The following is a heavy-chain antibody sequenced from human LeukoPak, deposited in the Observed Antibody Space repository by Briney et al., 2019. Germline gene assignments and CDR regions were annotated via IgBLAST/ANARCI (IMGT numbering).Heavy chain of an antibody. Sequence: SVKVSCKASGGTFSNYAVSWVRQAPGQGLQWMRRIIPVVDIRNYEQKFQGRVTITADESTSTVFLEVNSLGFDDTAVYYCAREDQGDGPICGDFEDWGQGTLVTVSS. V-gene: IGHV1-69*04. CDR1: GGTFSNYA. D-gene: IGHD2-2*01. CDR2: IIPVVDIR. CDR3: AREDQGDGPICGDFED. J-gene: IGHJ4*02.